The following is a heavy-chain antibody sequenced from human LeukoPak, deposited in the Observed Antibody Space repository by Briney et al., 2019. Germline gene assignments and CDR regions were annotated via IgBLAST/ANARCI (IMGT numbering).Heavy chain of an antibody. Sequence: SETLSLTCTVSGGSISSSSYYWGWFRQPPGKGLEWIGEINHSGSTNYNPSLKSRVTISVDTSKNQFSLKLSSVTAADTAVYYCARHLPLGAGDYWGQGTLVTVSS. CDR2: INHSGST. CDR1: GGSISSSSYY. D-gene: IGHD3-10*01. J-gene: IGHJ4*02. CDR3: ARHLPLGAGDY. V-gene: IGHV4-39*07.